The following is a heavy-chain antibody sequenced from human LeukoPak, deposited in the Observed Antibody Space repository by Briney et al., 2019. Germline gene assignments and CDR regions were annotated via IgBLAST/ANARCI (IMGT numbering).Heavy chain of an antibody. CDR1: GFTFSSSW. CDR2: IKQDGSEK. V-gene: IGHV3-7*03. Sequence: GGSLRLSCVASGFTFSSSWMSWVRQAPGKGLEWVANIKQDGSEKSYVESVRGRFTISRDNAKNSLYLQLNCLRAEDTALYYCARDNPPDYWGQGTLVTVSS. J-gene: IGHJ4*02. CDR3: ARDNPPDY.